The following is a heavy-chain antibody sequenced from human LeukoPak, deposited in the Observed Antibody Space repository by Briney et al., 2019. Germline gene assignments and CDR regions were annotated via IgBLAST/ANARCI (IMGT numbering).Heavy chain of an antibody. CDR1: GFTVSSNY. J-gene: IGHJ6*02. CDR2: IYSGGST. Sequence: PGGSLRLSCAASGFTVSSNYMSWVRQAPGKGLEWVSVIYSGGSTYYADSVKGRFTISRDNSKNTLYLQMNSLRAEDTAVYYCARDRASSGWFGVSYYYGMDVWGQGTTVTVSS. V-gene: IGHV3-53*01. CDR3: ARDRASSGWFGVSYYYGMDV. D-gene: IGHD6-19*01.